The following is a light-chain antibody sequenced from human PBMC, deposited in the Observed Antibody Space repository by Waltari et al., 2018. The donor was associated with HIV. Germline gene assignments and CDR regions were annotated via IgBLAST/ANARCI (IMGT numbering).Light chain of an antibody. CDR2: AKD. V-gene: IGLV3-19*01. CDR1: SLRKFY. CDR3: YSRDTSGNHRV. J-gene: IGLJ3*02. Sequence: GQTVRITCQGDSLRKFYASWYQQKPGQAPIVVISAKDNRPSGIPDRFSASSSGNTASLTIAGAQAEDEADYYCYSRDTSGNHRVFGGGTKLTVL.